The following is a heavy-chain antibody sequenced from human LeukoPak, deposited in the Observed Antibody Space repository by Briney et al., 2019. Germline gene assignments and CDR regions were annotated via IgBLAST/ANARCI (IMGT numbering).Heavy chain of an antibody. V-gene: IGHV1-46*01. CDR3: TTLSHDIHY. CDR2: INPSGGST. CDR1: GYTFTSYY. D-gene: IGHD3-9*01. Sequence: ASVKVSCKASGYTFTSYYMHWVRQAPGQGLEWMGIINPSGGSTSYAQKFQGRVTMTRDMSTSTVYMELSSLRSEDTAVYYCTTLSHDIHYWGQGTLVTVSP. J-gene: IGHJ4*02.